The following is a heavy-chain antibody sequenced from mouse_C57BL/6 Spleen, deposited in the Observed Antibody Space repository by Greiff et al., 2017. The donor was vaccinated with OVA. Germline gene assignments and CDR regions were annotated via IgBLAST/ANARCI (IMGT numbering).Heavy chain of an antibody. CDR2: INPNNGGT. Sequence: VQLQQSGPELVKPGASVKIPCKASGYTFTDYNMDWVKQSHGKSLEWIGDINPNNGGTIYNQKFKGKATLTVDTSSSTAYMEVRSQTSEDTADYSCARSRGSYDGTAGAMDYWGQGTTVTVSS. CDR1: GYTFTDYN. CDR3: ARSRGSYDGTAGAMDY. J-gene: IGHJ4*01. D-gene: IGHD2-12*01. V-gene: IGHV1-18*01.